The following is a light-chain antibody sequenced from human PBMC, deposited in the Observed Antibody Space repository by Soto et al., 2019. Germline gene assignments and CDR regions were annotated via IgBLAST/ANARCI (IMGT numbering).Light chain of an antibody. V-gene: IGKV3-15*01. J-gene: IGKJ4*01. CDR1: QSVSSN. Sequence: EIVMTQSPATLSVSPGERATLSCRASQSVSSNLAWYQRKPGQAPRLLIYGASSRATGVPARFSGSGSGTEFSLTISSLQSEDFAVYYCQHYNNWPLTFSGGTKVEIK. CDR2: GAS. CDR3: QHYNNWPLT.